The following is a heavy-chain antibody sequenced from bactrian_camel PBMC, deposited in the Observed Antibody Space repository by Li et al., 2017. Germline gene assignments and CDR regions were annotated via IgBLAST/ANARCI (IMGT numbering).Heavy chain of an antibody. Sequence: HVQLVESGGGSVQAGGSLTLSCVASGIEYRNRCMAWFRQAPGKEREGVAHVDSDDRISYADSVKGRFTVSRDNTKNVLNLQMRNLKPEDTAMYYCAADPCLAPLRWTILNPYENHSWGQ. V-gene: IGHV3S53*01. D-gene: IGHD2*01. J-gene: IGHJ4*01. CDR3: AADPCLAPLRWTILNPYENHS. CDR2: VDSDDRI. CDR1: GIEYRNRC.